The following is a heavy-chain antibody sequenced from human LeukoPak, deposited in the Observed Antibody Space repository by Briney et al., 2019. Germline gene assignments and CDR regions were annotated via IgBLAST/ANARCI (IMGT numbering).Heavy chain of an antibody. D-gene: IGHD5-12*01. V-gene: IGHV3-30*18. CDR3: AKDLRGGYRYQPDY. J-gene: IGHJ4*02. CDR2: ISDDGSKK. CDR1: GFSFNYYA. Sequence: GGSLRLSCAASGFSFNYYAMHWVRQAPGKGLEWVALISDDGSKKYYADSMKGRFTISRGNSKKSLYLQMSSLRAEDTAVYYCAKDLRGGYRYQPDYWGQGTLVTVSS.